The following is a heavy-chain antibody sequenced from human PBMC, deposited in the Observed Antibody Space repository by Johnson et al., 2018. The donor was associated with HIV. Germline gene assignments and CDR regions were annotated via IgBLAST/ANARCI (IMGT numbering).Heavy chain of an antibody. V-gene: IGHV3-25*04. CDR2: VNPNGGST. CDR1: GFTFSTYY. J-gene: IGHJ3*02. D-gene: IGHD4-23*01. CDR3: ARESRTTVVIRGGAFDI. Sequence: QLVESGGGLVKPGGSLRLSCVASGFTFSTYYMNCVRQAPGNGLELVGQVNPNGGSTYLIDSGKDRFNTSRDNAKNTLYLQMNSLRAEDTAVYYCARESRTTVVIRGGAFDIWGQGTMVTVSS.